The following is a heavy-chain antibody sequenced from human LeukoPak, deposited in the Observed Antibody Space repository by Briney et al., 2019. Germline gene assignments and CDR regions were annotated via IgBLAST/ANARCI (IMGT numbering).Heavy chain of an antibody. CDR3: ARDPKYSSSATNNWFDP. CDR2: ISAYNDNT. J-gene: IGHJ5*02. V-gene: IGHV1-18*01. CDR1: GDTFTTYG. D-gene: IGHD6-6*01. Sequence: ASVKVSCKASGDTFTTYGISWVRQAPGQGLEWMEWISAYNDNTNYAPKLQGRVTMTTDTSTSTAYMELRSLRSDDTAVYYCARDPKYSSSATNNWFDPWGQGTLVTVSS.